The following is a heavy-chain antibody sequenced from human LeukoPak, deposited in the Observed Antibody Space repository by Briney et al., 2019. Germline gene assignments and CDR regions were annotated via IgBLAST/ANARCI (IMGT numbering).Heavy chain of an antibody. CDR2: INPNSGGT. V-gene: IGHV1-2*02. J-gene: IGHJ4*02. CDR1: GYTFTGYY. D-gene: IGHD6-13*01. Sequence: GASVKVSCKASGYTFTGYYMHWVRQAPGQGLEWMGWINPNSGGTNYAQKFQGRVTMSRDTSISTAYMELSRLRSDDTAVYYCARPHWYGFSDYFDYWGQGTLVTASS. CDR3: ARPHWYGFSDYFDY.